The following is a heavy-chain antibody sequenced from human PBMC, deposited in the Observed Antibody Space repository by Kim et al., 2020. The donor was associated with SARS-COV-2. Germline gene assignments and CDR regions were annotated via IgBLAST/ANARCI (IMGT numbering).Heavy chain of an antibody. CDR1: GFTLSDYS. J-gene: IGHJ4*02. CDR3: ARDLGKAVAGTYGSLDF. D-gene: IGHD6-19*01. Sequence: GGSLRLSCAVSGFTLSDYSMTWIRQAPGKGLEWLSHISDGSGFTEYADSVRGRFTISGDNAKKSLYLQMNSLREEDTAVYYCARDLGKAVAGTYGSLDFWGQGTLVTVSS. V-gene: IGHV3-11*06. CDR2: ISDGSGFT.